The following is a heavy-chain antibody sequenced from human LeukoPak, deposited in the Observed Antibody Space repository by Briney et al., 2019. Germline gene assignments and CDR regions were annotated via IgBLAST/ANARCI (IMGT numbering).Heavy chain of an antibody. CDR2: ITAYNGNT. D-gene: IGHD1-26*01. CDR1: GGTFSSYA. J-gene: IGHJ4*02. Sequence: GASVKVSCKASGGTFSSYAISWVRQAPGQGLEWMGWITAYNGNTNYAQKLQGRVTMTTDTSTSTAYMELRSLRSDDTAVYYCARGTYSGSYYFDYWGQGTLVTVSS. CDR3: ARGTYSGSYYFDY. V-gene: IGHV1-18*01.